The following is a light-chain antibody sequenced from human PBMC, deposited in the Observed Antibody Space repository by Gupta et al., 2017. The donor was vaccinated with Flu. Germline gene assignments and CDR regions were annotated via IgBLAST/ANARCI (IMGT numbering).Light chain of an antibody. Sequence: EIVLTQSPATLSLSPGERATVSCRASETISSSLAWYQQRPGQAPRLLVYDSFQRATGIPARFSGSGSGTDFTLTISSLEPEDFAVYYCQQRNSWPLTFGRGTKVEI. V-gene: IGKV3-11*01. CDR2: DSF. J-gene: IGKJ4*01. CDR1: ETISSS. CDR3: QQRNSWPLT.